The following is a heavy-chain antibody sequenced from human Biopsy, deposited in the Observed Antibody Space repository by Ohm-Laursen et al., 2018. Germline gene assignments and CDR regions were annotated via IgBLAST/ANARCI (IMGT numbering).Heavy chain of an antibody. D-gene: IGHD5-24*01. CDR2: ISPSGATT. V-gene: IGHV1-46*01. J-gene: IGHJ6*02. CDR1: GYTFIDYY. CDR3: ARAGVGSDGTDSYYYGMDV. Sequence: SVKVSCKASGYTFIDYYIHWARQAPGQGPEWMGVISPSGATTSFSQKFQGRITMTRDTSTGTVYMDLNSLGSEDTAVYYCARAGVGSDGTDSYYYGMDVWGPGTTVTVSS.